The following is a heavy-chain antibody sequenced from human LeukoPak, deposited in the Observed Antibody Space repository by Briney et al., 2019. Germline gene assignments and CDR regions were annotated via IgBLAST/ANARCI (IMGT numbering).Heavy chain of an antibody. CDR2: ISWNSGSI. J-gene: IGHJ4*02. Sequence: GGSLRLSCAASGFTFDDYAMHWVRQAPGKGLEWVSGISWNSGSIGYADSVKGRFTISRDNAKNSLYLQMSSLRAEDTALYYCAKDTGRYQLLFNYWGQGTLVTVSS. CDR1: GFTFDDYA. D-gene: IGHD2-2*01. V-gene: IGHV3-9*01. CDR3: AKDTGRYQLLFNY.